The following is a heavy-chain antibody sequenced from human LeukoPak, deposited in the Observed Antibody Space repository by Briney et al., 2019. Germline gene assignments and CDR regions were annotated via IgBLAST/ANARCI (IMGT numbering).Heavy chain of an antibody. CDR3: ARDGAYYDSSGPYYFDY. J-gene: IGHJ4*02. CDR1: GFTFSSYA. D-gene: IGHD3-22*01. V-gene: IGHV3-30-3*01. Sequence: GGSLRLSCAASGFTFSSYAMHWVRQAPGEGLEWVAVISYDGSNKYYADSVKGRFTISRDNSKNTLYLQMNSLRAEDTAVYYCARDGAYYDSSGPYYFDYWGQGTLVTVSS. CDR2: ISYDGSNK.